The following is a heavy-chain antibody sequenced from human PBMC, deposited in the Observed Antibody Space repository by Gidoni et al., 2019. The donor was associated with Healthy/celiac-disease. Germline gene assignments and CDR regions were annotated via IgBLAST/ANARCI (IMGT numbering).Heavy chain of an antibody. CDR2: IKQDGSEK. J-gene: IGHJ4*02. CDR3: ASQPYDFWSGYLVY. D-gene: IGHD3-3*01. CDR1: GFTFSSYW. V-gene: IGHV3-7*03. Sequence: EVQLVESGGGLVQPGGSLRLSCAASGFTFSSYWMSWVRQAPGKGLEWVANIKQDGSEKYYVDSVKGRFTISRDNAKNSLYLQMNSLRAEDTAVYYCASQPYDFWSGYLVYWGQGTLVTVSS.